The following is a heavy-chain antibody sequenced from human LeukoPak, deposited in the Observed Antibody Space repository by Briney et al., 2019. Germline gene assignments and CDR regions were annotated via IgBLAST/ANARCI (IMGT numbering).Heavy chain of an antibody. Sequence: GGSLRLSCAASGFTFSSYEMNWVRQAPGKGLEWVSYISSSGSLIYYADSVKGRFTISRDNAKNSLYLQMNSLRAEDTAVYYCARDLSPVVRASPMGYWGQGTLVTVSS. CDR3: ARDLSPVVRASPMGY. CDR1: GFTFSSYE. J-gene: IGHJ4*02. V-gene: IGHV3-48*03. CDR2: ISSSGSLI. D-gene: IGHD3-10*01.